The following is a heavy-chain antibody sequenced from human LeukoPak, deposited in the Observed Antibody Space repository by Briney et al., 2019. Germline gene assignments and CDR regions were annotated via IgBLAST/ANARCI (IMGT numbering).Heavy chain of an antibody. CDR1: GGSISSYY. CDR3: ARVEASGYDYGAFDY. D-gene: IGHD5-12*01. V-gene: IGHV4-59*01. Sequence: PSETLSLTCTVSGGSISSYYWSWIRQPPGKGLEWIGYIYYSGSTNYNPSLKSRVTISVDTSKNQSSLKLSSVTAADTAVYYCARVEASGYDYGAFDYWGQGTLVTVSS. CDR2: IYYSGST. J-gene: IGHJ4*02.